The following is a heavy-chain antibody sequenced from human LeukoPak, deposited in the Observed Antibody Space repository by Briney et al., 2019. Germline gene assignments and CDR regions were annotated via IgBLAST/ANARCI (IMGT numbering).Heavy chain of an antibody. Sequence: SETLSLTCTVSGGSISSYYWSWIRQPAGKGLEWIGRIYTSGSTNYNPSLKSRVTMSVDTSKNQFSLKLSSVTAADTAVYYCAAAGNYDSSGEYFQHWGQGTLVTVSS. D-gene: IGHD3-22*01. V-gene: IGHV4-4*07. J-gene: IGHJ1*01. CDR3: AAAGNYDSSGEYFQH. CDR1: GGSISSYY. CDR2: IYTSGST.